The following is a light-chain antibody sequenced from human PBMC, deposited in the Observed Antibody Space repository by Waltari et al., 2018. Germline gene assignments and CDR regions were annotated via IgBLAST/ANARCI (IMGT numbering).Light chain of an antibody. J-gene: IGLJ3*02. V-gene: IGLV2-11*01. Sequence: HSALTQPRSVSGSPGQSVTISCIGSSSDIGAYNYVSWYQQHPGKAPKLLISAVTKRPSGVPDRFSGSKSGNTASLVISGLQVEDEADYYCCSFAGTYTFTWVFGGGTTLTVL. CDR3: CSFAGTYTFTWV. CDR2: AVT. CDR1: SSDIGAYNY.